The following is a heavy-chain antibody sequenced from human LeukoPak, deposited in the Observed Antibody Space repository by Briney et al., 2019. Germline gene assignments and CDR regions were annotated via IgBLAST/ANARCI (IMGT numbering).Heavy chain of an antibody. CDR1: GGTFSSYA. J-gene: IGHJ6*03. V-gene: IGHV1-69*06. CDR3: ARGKYDSSGYYYSDYYYYYMDV. Sequence: SVKVSCKASGGTFSSYAISWVRQAPGQGLEWMGGIIPIFGTANYAQKFQGRVTITADKSTSTAYMELSSLRSEDTAVYYCARGKYDSSGYYYSDYYYYYMDVWGKGTTVTVSS. D-gene: IGHD3-22*01. CDR2: IIPIFGTA.